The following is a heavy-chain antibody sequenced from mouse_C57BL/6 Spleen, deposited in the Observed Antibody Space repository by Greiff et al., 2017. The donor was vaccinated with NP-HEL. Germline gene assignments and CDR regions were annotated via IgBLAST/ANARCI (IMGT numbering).Heavy chain of an antibody. CDR1: GYAFSSYW. Sequence: QVQLQQSGAELVKPGASVKISCKASGYAFSSYWMNWVKQRPGKGLEWIGQIYPGDGDTNYNGKFKGKATLTADKSSSTAYMQLSSLTSEDSAVYFCARSGDAWYAMDYWGQGTSVTVSS. D-gene: IGHD3-1*01. CDR2: IYPGDGDT. V-gene: IGHV1-80*01. J-gene: IGHJ4*01. CDR3: ARSGDAWYAMDY.